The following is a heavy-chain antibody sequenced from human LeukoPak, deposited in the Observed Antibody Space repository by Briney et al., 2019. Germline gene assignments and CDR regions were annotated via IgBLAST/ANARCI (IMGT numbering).Heavy chain of an antibody. D-gene: IGHD5-24*01. CDR2: MNPNSGNT. Sequence: ASVKVSCKASGYTFTSYDINWVRQATGQGLEWMGWMNPNSGNTGYAQKFQGRVTMTRNTSISTAYMELSSLRSEDTAVYYCARGGSEDGYNSGDYWGQGTLVTVSS. CDR3: ARGGSEDGYNSGDY. J-gene: IGHJ4*02. CDR1: GYTFTSYD. V-gene: IGHV1-8*01.